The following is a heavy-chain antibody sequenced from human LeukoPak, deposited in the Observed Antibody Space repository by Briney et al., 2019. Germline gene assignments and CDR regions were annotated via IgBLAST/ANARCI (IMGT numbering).Heavy chain of an antibody. CDR3: ARDNSSSWYLLDY. Sequence: ASVKVSCKASGYTFTGYYMHWVRQAPGQGLEWMGWINPNSGGTNYAQKFQGWVTMTRDTSISTAYMELSRLRSDDTAVYYCARDNSSSWYLLDYRGQGTLVTVSS. J-gene: IGHJ4*02. V-gene: IGHV1-2*04. CDR1: GYTFTGYY. D-gene: IGHD6-13*01. CDR2: INPNSGGT.